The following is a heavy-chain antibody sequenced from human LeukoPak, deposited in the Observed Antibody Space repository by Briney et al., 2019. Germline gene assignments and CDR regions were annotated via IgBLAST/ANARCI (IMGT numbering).Heavy chain of an antibody. V-gene: IGHV3-30-3*01. J-gene: IGHJ4*02. D-gene: IGHD3-9*01. Sequence: GRSLRLSCAASGFTFSSYAMHWVRQAPGKGLEWVAVISYDGSNKYYADSVKGRFTISRDNSKNTLYLQMNSLRAEDTAVYYCARALYFDWLSTFDYWGQGTLVTVSS. CDR2: ISYDGSNK. CDR3: ARALYFDWLSTFDY. CDR1: GFTFSSYA.